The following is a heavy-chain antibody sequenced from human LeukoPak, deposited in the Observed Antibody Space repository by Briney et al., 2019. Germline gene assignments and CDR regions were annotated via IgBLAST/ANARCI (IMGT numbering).Heavy chain of an antibody. J-gene: IGHJ4*02. CDR3: ARAPWDYYDSSGYYPFDY. D-gene: IGHD3-22*01. CDR2: THYSGST. V-gene: IGHV4-59*01. CDR1: GGSISSYY. Sequence: SETLSLTCTVSGGSISSYYWSWIRQPPEKGLEWIGYTHYSGSTKYNPSLKSRLTMSLDTSKNQFSLRLSSVTAADTAVYYCARAPWDYYDSSGYYPFDYWGQGTLVTVSS.